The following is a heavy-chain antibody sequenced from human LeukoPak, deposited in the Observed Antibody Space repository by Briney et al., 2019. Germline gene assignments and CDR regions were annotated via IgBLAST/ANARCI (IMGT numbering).Heavy chain of an antibody. D-gene: IGHD3-10*02. CDR3: AELGITMIGGV. J-gene: IGHJ6*04. Sequence: GGSLRLSCAASGFTFTNYAMSWVRQAPGKGLEWVSIVGGGGDNTFYADSVKGRFIISRDNSKNTLYLQMNSLRAEDTAVYYCAELGITMIGGVWGKGTTVTISS. V-gene: IGHV3-23*01. CDR2: VGGGGDNT. CDR1: GFTFTNYA.